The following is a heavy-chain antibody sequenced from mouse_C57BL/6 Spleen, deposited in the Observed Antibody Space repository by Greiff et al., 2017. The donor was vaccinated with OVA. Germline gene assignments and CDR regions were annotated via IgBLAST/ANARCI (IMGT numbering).Heavy chain of an antibody. J-gene: IGHJ4*01. CDR2: ISSGSSTI. CDR1: GFTFSDYG. CDR3: AREANWDFYAMDY. Sequence: EVMLVESGGGLVKPGGSLKLSCAASGFTFSDYGMHWVRQAPEKGLEWVAYISSGSSTIYYADTVKGRFTISRDNAKNTLFLQMTSLRSEDTAMYYCAREANWDFYAMDYWGQGTSVTVSS. D-gene: IGHD4-1*01. V-gene: IGHV5-17*01.